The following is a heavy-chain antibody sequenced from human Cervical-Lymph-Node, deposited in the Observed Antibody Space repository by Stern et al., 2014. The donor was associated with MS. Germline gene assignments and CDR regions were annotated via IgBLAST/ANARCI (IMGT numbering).Heavy chain of an antibody. CDR2: ITNVGIT. V-gene: IGHV3-53*01. CDR3: ARDTSSPERSDW. Sequence: EVQLVESGGGVIQPGGSLRLSCTASGFTVSRDYMTWVRQAPGQGLEWVSLITNVGITFYTDSVKGRITISRDYSKNTVYLHMTSLRAEDTDMYYSARDTSSPERSDWWGQGTLVTVSS. CDR1: GFTVSRDY. D-gene: IGHD1-1*01. J-gene: IGHJ4*02.